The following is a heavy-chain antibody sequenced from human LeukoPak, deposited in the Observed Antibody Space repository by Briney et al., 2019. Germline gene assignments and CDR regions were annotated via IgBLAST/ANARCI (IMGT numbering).Heavy chain of an antibody. CDR2: IKQDGSEK. Sequence: PGGSLRLSCAASGFTFSSYWMSWVRQAPGKGLEWVANIKQDGSEKYYVDSVKGRFTISRDNAKNSLYLQMNSLRAEDTAVYYCAPQFYGSSFDYWGQGTLVTVSS. CDR3: APQFYGSSFDY. CDR1: GFTFSSYW. J-gene: IGHJ4*02. V-gene: IGHV3-7*01. D-gene: IGHD2/OR15-2a*01.